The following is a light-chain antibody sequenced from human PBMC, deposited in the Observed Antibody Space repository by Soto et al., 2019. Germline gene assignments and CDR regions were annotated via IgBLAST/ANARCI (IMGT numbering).Light chain of an antibody. CDR3: QQYNNWHTYT. CDR1: QSVSSK. V-gene: IGKV3-15*01. CDR2: GAS. J-gene: IGKJ2*01. Sequence: EILMTQSPATLSGSPGGKATLSWGASQSVSSKLAWYQQNPGQAPRLLIYGASTRATGVPARFSGSGSGTEFTLTINSLKSEDFAVYYCQQYNNWHTYTFGQGTKVDIK.